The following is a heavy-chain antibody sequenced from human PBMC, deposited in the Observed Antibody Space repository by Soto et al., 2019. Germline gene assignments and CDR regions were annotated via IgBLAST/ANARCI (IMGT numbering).Heavy chain of an antibody. CDR3: ARAGTITDYFDY. J-gene: IGHJ4*02. CDR2: IIPIFGTA. V-gene: IGHV1-69*06. D-gene: IGHD3-16*01. Sequence: SVKVSCKASGGTFSSYAISWVRQAPGQGLEWMGGIIPIFGTANYAQKFQGRVTITADKSTSTAYMELSSLRSEDTAVYYCARAGTITDYFDYWGQGTLVTVSS. CDR1: GGTFSSYA.